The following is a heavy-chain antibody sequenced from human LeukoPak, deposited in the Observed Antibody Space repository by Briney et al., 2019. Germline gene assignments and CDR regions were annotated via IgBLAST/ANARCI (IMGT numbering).Heavy chain of an antibody. CDR1: GGSISSGGYS. J-gene: IGHJ5*02. CDR2: IYHSGST. Sequence: SQTLSLTCAVSGGSISSGGYSWSWIRQPPGEGLEWIGYIYHSGSTYYNPSLKSRVTISVDRSKNQFSLKLSSVTAADTAVYYCVRGGEHTIFGEWFDPWGQGTLVTVSS. CDR3: VRGGEHTIFGEWFDP. D-gene: IGHD3-3*01. V-gene: IGHV4-30-2*01.